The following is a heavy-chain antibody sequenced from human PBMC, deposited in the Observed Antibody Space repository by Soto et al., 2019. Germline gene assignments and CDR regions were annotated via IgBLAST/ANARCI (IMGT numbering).Heavy chain of an antibody. Sequence: QLQLQESGPGLVKPSETLSLTCPVSGGSISSSSYYWGWIRQPPGKGLEWIGSIYYSGSTYYNPSLTSRVTISVDTSKNQFSLKLSSVTAADTAVYYCARDPRYGDLDYWGQGTLVTVSS. D-gene: IGHD4-17*01. V-gene: IGHV4-39*02. CDR1: GGSISSSSYY. CDR3: ARDPRYGDLDY. J-gene: IGHJ4*02. CDR2: IYYSGST.